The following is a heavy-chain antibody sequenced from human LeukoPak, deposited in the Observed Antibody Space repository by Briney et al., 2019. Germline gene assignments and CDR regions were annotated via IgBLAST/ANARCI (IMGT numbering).Heavy chain of an antibody. Sequence: ASVKVSRKASGYTFTSYGISWVRQAPGQGLEWMGWISAYNGNTNYAQKLQGRVTMTTDTSTSTAYMELRSLRSDDTAVYYCARDPSRGPYYYDSSGYDYWGQGTLVTVSS. CDR3: ARDPSRGPYYYDSSGYDY. CDR1: GYTFTSYG. J-gene: IGHJ4*02. V-gene: IGHV1-18*01. D-gene: IGHD3-22*01. CDR2: ISAYNGNT.